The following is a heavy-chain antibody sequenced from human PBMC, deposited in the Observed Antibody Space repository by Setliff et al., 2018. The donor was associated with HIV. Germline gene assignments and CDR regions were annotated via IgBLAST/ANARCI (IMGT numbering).Heavy chain of an antibody. CDR1: GYPFSNFG. CDR2: INVYNGDT. Sequence: ASVKVSCKASGYPFSNFGVSWVRQAPGQGLEWMAWINVYNGDTNFALKFQGRVTLTKDTSTETAYMELESLRSDDTAVYYCATSPPREYSASAYIWGSDYFDYWGRGALVTVSS. J-gene: IGHJ4*02. D-gene: IGHD3-16*01. CDR3: ATSPPREYSASAYIWGSDYFDY. V-gene: IGHV1-18*01.